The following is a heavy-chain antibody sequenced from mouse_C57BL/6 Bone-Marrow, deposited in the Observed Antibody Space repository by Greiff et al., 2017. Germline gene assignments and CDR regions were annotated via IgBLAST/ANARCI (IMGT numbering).Heavy chain of an antibody. Sequence: QVQLQQSGAELVRPGTSVKVSCKASGYAFTNYLIEWVKQRPGQGLEWIGVINPGSGGTNYNEKFKGKATLTADKSSSTAYMQLSSLTSEDSAVYFCARRYGSSYVDYWGQGTTLTVSS. J-gene: IGHJ2*01. CDR2: INPGSGGT. CDR3: ARRYGSSYVDY. D-gene: IGHD1-1*01. CDR1: GYAFTNYL. V-gene: IGHV1-54*01.